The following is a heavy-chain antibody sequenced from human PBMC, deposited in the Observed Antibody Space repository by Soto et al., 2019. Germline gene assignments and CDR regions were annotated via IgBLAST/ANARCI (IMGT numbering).Heavy chain of an antibody. CDR3: AKGLDRASLDF. Sequence: GGSLRLSCAASGFTFSSYRMNWVRQAPGKGLEWVSAISSSGSSTYNADSVKGRFTISRDNSKNTLYLQMNSLRAEDTAIYYCAKGLDRASLDFWGQGALVTVSS. D-gene: IGHD1-1*01. V-gene: IGHV3-23*01. J-gene: IGHJ4*02. CDR1: GFTFSSYR. CDR2: ISSSGSST.